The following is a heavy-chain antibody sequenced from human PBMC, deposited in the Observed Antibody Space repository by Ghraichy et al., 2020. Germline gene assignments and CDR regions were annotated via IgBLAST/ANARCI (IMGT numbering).Heavy chain of an antibody. CDR2: SHYSGKT. Sequence: SETLSLTCSVSGGSFGGSGFYWGWIRQSPGKGLEWIGSSHYSGKTYYNPSLKSRVTISVDTSRNQLSLNVASVTAADTAVYYCARSRRALLRSLEWSHPPAYWGQGSLVTVSS. CDR3: ARSRRALLRSLEWSHPPAY. J-gene: IGHJ4*02. D-gene: IGHD3-3*01. CDR1: GGSFGGSGFY. V-gene: IGHV4-39*01.